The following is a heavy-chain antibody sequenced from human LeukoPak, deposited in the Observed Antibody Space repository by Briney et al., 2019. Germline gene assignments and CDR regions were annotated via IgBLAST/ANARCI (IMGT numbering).Heavy chain of an antibody. CDR2: MNAKSGHT. D-gene: IGHD3-22*01. V-gene: IGHV1-8*01. CDR1: GYTFTSYH. J-gene: IGHJ6*02. Sequence: GASVKVSCNASGYTFTSYHIDWVRQAPGQGPEWMGWMNAKSGHTGYAQKFEGRVTMTRDTSTNTAYMELSGLRSEDTAVYYCARGMFDNSGTYYYFYYALDVWGQGTTVTVSS. CDR3: ARGMFDNSGTYYYFYYALDV.